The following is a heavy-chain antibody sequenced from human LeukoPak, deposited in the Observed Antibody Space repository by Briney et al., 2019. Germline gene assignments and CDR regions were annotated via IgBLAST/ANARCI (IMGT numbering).Heavy chain of an antibody. V-gene: IGHV4-34*01. J-gene: IGHJ4*02. Sequence: SETLSLTCAVYGGSFSGYYWSWIRQPTGKGLEWIGEINHSGSTNYNPSLKSRVTISVDTSKNQFSLKLSSVTAADTAVYYCARANGDYGYWGQGTLVTVSS. CDR1: GGSFSGYY. CDR3: ARANGDYGY. D-gene: IGHD4-17*01. CDR2: INHSGST.